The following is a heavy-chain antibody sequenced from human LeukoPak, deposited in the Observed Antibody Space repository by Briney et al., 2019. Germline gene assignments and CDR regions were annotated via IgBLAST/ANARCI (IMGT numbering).Heavy chain of an antibody. Sequence: GGSPRLSCAASGFTFSSYAMSWVRQAPGKGLEWVSAISGSGGSTYYADSVKGRFTISRDNSKNTLYLQMNSLRAEDTAVYYCANGGGGTKYCSSTSCYPDYWGQGTLVTVSS. V-gene: IGHV3-23*01. J-gene: IGHJ4*02. D-gene: IGHD2-2*01. CDR1: GFTFSSYA. CDR3: ANGGGGTKYCSSTSCYPDY. CDR2: ISGSGGST.